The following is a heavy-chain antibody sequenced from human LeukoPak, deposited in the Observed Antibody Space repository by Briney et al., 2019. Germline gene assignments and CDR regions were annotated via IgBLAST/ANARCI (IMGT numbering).Heavy chain of an antibody. CDR2: IYSGGST. Sequence: GGSLRLSCAASGFTVSSNYMSWVRQAPGKGLEWVSVIYSGGSTYYADSVKGRFTISRDNSKDTLYLQMNSLRAEDTAVYYCARYDSSGYSRYYGMDVWGQGTTVTVSS. CDR3: ARYDSSGYSRYYGMDV. CDR1: GFTVSSNY. D-gene: IGHD3-22*01. V-gene: IGHV3-66*01. J-gene: IGHJ6*02.